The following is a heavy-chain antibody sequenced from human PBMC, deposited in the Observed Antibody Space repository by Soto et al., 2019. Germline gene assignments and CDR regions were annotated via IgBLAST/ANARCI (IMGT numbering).Heavy chain of an antibody. Sequence: QVQLVQSGAEVKKPGASVKVSCKASGYTFTSYGISWVRQAPGQGLEWMGWISAYNGNTNYAQKLQGRVTMTTDTSTSTAYMELRSVRSDDTAVYYCARPVEYYDSSGYYYYFDYWGQGTLVTVSS. D-gene: IGHD3-22*01. CDR1: GYTFTSYG. J-gene: IGHJ4*02. V-gene: IGHV1-18*01. CDR2: ISAYNGNT. CDR3: ARPVEYYDSSGYYYYFDY.